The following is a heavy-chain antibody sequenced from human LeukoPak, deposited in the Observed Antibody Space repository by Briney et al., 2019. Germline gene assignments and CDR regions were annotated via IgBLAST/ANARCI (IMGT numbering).Heavy chain of an antibody. CDR3: AYSSSWYAGYYGMDV. Sequence: GASVKVSCKASSYTFTSYGLSWVRQARGQGLEWMGWISAYNGNTNYAQKLQGRVTMTTDTSTSTAYMELRSLRSDDTAVYYCAYSSSWYAGYYGMDVWGKGTTVTVSS. V-gene: IGHV1-18*04. J-gene: IGHJ6*04. CDR2: ISAYNGNT. D-gene: IGHD6-13*01. CDR1: SYTFTSYG.